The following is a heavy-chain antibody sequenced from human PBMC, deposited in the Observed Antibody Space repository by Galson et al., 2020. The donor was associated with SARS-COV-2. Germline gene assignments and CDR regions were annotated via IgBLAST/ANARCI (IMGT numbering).Heavy chain of an antibody. Sequence: GGSLRLSCAASGFTFSSYGMHWVRQAPGKGLEWVAVIWYDGSNKYYEDSVKGRFTISRDNSKNTLYLQMNSLRAEDTAVYYCARDVLWGTVTGFDYWVQGTLVTVSS. D-gene: IGHD4-17*01. CDR3: ARDVLWGTVTGFDY. CDR1: GFTFSSYG. CDR2: IWYDGSNK. J-gene: IGHJ4*02. V-gene: IGHV3-33*01.